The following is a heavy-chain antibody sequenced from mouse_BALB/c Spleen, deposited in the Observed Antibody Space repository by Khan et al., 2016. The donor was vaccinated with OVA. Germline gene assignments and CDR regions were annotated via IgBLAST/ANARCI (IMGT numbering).Heavy chain of an antibody. CDR1: GYTFPEYT. Sequence: VQLKQSGPELVKPGASVKISCKTSGYTFPEYTVHWVKQSPGKSLDWIGVINPKNGGTAYNQKFKGKATLAVDKSSSTAYMEFRNLTSEDSAVYYCARDAGRYWGQGTSVTVAS. CDR2: INPKNGGT. V-gene: IGHV1-18*01. D-gene: IGHD3-3*01. CDR3: ARDAGRY. J-gene: IGHJ4*01.